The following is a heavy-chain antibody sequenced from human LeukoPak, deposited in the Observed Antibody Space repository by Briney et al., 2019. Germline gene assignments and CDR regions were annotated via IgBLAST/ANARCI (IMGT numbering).Heavy chain of an antibody. CDR3: ERIGEGKNSAYNPSDY. CDR2: IYYSGST. V-gene: IGHV4-59*01. J-gene: IGHJ4*02. Sequence: SETLSLTCAVSGVSISSYYWSWVRQPPGRGLEWIGCIYYSGSTNYNPSLKSRVTMSVDTSKNQFSMELSSVTAADTAVYYCERIGEGKNSAYNPSDYWGRGTLVTVSS. D-gene: IGHD3-16*01. CDR1: GVSISSYY.